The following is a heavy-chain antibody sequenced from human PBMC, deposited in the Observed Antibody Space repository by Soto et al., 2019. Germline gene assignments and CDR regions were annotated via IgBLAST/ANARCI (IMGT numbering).Heavy chain of an antibody. CDR3: ARDLNYDILTGYNIAVAGTLDY. J-gene: IGHJ4*02. D-gene: IGHD3-9*01. V-gene: IGHV1-2*02. CDR1: GYTFTGYY. CDR2: INPNSGGT. Sequence: ASVKVSCKASGYTFTGYYMHWVRQAPGQGLEWMGWINPNSGGTNYAQNFQGRVTMTRDASISTAYMELSRLRSDDTAVYYCARDLNYDILTGYNIAVAGTLDYWGQGTLVTVSS.